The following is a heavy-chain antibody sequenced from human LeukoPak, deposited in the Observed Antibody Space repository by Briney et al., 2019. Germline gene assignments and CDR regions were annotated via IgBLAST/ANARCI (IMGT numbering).Heavy chain of an antibody. D-gene: IGHD3-3*01. V-gene: IGHV4-59*01. Sequence: PSETLSFTCTVSGGSISSYYWSWIRQPPGKGLEWIGYIYYSGSTNYNPSLKSRVTISVDTSKNQFSLKLSSVTAADTAVYYCARGGYDFWSGYGNWFDPWGQGTLVTVSS. CDR2: IYYSGST. CDR1: GGSISSYY. CDR3: ARGGYDFWSGYGNWFDP. J-gene: IGHJ5*02.